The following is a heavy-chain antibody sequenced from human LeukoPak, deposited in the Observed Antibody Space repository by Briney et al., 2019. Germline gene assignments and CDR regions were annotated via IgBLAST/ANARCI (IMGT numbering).Heavy chain of an antibody. V-gene: IGHV3-74*01. Sequence: GGSLRLSCAASGFTFSSYWMHWVRQAPGKGLVWVSRINTDGSSTSYADSVKGRFNISRDNAKNTLYLQMNSLRAEDTAVYYCARLRSSRGAAAERDYWGQGTLVTVSS. CDR1: GFTFSSYW. CDR3: ARLRSSRGAAAERDY. D-gene: IGHD6-13*01. CDR2: INTDGSST. J-gene: IGHJ4*02.